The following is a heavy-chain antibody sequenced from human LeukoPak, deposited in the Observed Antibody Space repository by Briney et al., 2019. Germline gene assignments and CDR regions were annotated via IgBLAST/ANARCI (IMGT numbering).Heavy chain of an antibody. J-gene: IGHJ5*02. CDR2: INHSGST. Sequence: SETLSLTCAVYGGSFSGYYWSWIRRPPGKGLEWIGEINHSGSTNYNPSLKSRVTISVDTSKNQFSLKLSSVTAADTAVYYCARDHRGFDPWGQGTLVTVSS. V-gene: IGHV4-34*01. CDR3: ARDHRGFDP. CDR1: GGSFSGYY.